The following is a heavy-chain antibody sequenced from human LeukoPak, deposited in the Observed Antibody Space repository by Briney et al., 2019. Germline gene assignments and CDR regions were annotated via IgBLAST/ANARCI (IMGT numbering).Heavy chain of an antibody. V-gene: IGHV3-33*01. D-gene: IGHD6-6*01. CDR2: IWYDGSNK. CDR3: ARDLSIAARPFDY. CDR1: GFTFSTSG. Sequence: GRSLRLSCAASGFTFSTSGMHWVRQAPGKGLEWVAVIWYDGSNKYYADSVKGRFTISRDNSKNTLYLQMNSLRAEDTAVYYCARDLSIAARPFDYWGQGTLVTVSS. J-gene: IGHJ4*02.